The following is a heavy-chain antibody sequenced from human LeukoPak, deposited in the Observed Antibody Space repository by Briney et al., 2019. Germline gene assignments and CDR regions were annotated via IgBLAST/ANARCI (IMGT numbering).Heavy chain of an antibody. CDR3: TRDVGDYGWFDP. V-gene: IGHV3-7*05. D-gene: IGHD4-17*01. J-gene: IGHJ5*02. CDR2: IKEDGSDK. CDR1: GFTFGSYW. Sequence: PGGSLRLSCAASGFTFGSYWMSWVRQAPGKRLEWVATIKEDGSDKYYVDSVKGRFTISRDNVKNSVYLQMNSLRAEDTAVYYCTRDVGDYGWFDPWGQGTLVTVSS.